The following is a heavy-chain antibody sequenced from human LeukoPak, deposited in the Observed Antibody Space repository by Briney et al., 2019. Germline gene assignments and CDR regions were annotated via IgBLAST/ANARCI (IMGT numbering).Heavy chain of an antibody. CDR3: ARSPRGYSYEYYFDY. D-gene: IGHD5-18*01. J-gene: IGHJ4*02. Sequence: SETLSLTCTVSGASISSSSYYWGWIRQPPGKGLEWIGSIYYSGSTYYNPSLKSRVTISVDTSKNQFSLKLSSVTAADTAVYYCARSPRGYSYEYYFDYWGQGTLVTVSS. V-gene: IGHV4-39*01. CDR1: GASISSSSYY. CDR2: IYYSGST.